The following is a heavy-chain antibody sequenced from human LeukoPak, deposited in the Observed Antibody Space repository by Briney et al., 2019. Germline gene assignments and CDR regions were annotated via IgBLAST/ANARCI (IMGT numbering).Heavy chain of an antibody. Sequence: SETLSLTCTVSGGSLSSYYWSWIRQPPGKGLGWIGYIYYSGSTNYNPSLKSRVTMSVDTSKNQFSLQLTSVTAADTAVYYCAREGYCSSSSCNNWLDPWGQGTLVTVSS. CDR3: AREGYCSSSSCNNWLDP. CDR1: GGSLSSYY. V-gene: IGHV4-59*01. CDR2: IYYSGST. J-gene: IGHJ5*02. D-gene: IGHD2-2*01.